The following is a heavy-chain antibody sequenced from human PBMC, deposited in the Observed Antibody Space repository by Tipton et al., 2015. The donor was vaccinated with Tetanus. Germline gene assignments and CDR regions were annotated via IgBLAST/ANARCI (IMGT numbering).Heavy chain of an antibody. CDR2: INHSGST. D-gene: IGHD2-15*01. CDR1: GGSFSGYY. J-gene: IGHJ4*02. V-gene: IGHV4-34*01. Sequence: TLSLTCAVYGGSFSGYYWSWIRQPPGKGLEWIGEINHSGSTNYNPSLKSRVTISVDTSKNQFSLKLSSVTAADTAVYYCARRDIVVVASDYWGQGTLVTVSS. CDR3: ARRDIVVVASDY.